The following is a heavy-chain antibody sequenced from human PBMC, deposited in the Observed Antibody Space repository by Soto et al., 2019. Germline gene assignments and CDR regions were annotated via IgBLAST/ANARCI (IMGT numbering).Heavy chain of an antibody. CDR1: GFTFSSYA. V-gene: IGHV3-30-3*01. CDR3: ARDVDALGDYVYAFDI. D-gene: IGHD4-17*01. J-gene: IGHJ3*02. CDR2: ISYDGSNK. Sequence: GGSLRLSCAASGFTFSSYAMHWVRQAPGKGLEWVAVISYDGSNKYYADSVKGRFTISRDNSKNTLYLQMNSLRAEDTAVYYCARDVDALGDYVYAFDIWGQGTMVTVSS.